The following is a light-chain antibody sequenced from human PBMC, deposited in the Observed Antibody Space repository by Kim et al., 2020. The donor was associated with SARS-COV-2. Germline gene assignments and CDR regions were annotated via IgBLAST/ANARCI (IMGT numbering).Light chain of an antibody. CDR2: END. V-gene: IGLV6-57*03. CDR1: SGSIASNY. CDR3: QSFDSSTHSWV. Sequence: VTISCPRSSGSIASNYVQWYQQRPGSAPTTMIYENDRRPSGVPDRFSGSIDSSSNSASLTISGLKTEDEADYSCQSFDSSTHSWVFGGGTQLTVL. J-gene: IGLJ3*02.